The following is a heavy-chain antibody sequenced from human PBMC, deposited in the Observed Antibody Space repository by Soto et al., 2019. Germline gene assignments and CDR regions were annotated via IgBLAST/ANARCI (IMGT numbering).Heavy chain of an antibody. Sequence: EVQLVETGGGLIQPGGSLRLSCAASGLTVRSNYMSWVRQAPGKGLEWVSLIFSGGSTYYADSVKGRFTISRDNSKNMVYLQMNSLRAEDTAVYYCAGEVGSGGWYYYYFGMDAWGQWTTVTVSS. V-gene: IGHV3-53*02. CDR3: AGEVGSGGWYYYYFGMDA. CDR2: IFSGGST. CDR1: GLTVRSNY. D-gene: IGHD6-19*01. J-gene: IGHJ6*02.